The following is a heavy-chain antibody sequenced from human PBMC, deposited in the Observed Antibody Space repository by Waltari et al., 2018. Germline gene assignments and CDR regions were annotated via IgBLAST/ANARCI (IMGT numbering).Heavy chain of an antibody. CDR1: RFTFSGFY. V-gene: IGHV3-30*02. CDR3: ARDGGRWNFDL. Sequence: QVQLVESVGGVVQPGGSLRLSCAASRFTFSGFYILWVRQAPGKGLEWLAFIRFDEDKKYYADSVKGRFTISRDSSENTLFLQMNSLRAEDTAIYYCARDGGRWNFDLWGRGTLVSVSS. J-gene: IGHJ2*01. D-gene: IGHD2-15*01. CDR2: IRFDEDKK.